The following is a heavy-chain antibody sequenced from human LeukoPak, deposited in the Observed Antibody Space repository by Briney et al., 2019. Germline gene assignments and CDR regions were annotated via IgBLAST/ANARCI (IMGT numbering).Heavy chain of an antibody. CDR1: GFTFSSYS. D-gene: IGHD2-2*01. J-gene: IGHJ4*02. V-gene: IGHV3-21*01. CDR3: ARDLWPDIVVVPAAFDY. CDR2: ISSSSSYI. Sequence: GGSLTLSCAASGFTFSSYSMNWVRQAPGKGLEWVSSISSSSSYIYYADSVKGRFTISRDNAKKSLYLQMNSLRAEDTAVYYCARDLWPDIVVVPAAFDYWGQGTLVTVSS.